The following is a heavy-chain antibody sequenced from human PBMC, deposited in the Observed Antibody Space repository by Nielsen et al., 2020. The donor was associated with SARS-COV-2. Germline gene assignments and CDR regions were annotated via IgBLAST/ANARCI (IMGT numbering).Heavy chain of an antibody. V-gene: IGHV3-53*01. CDR2: IYSGGST. CDR1: GFTVSSNY. CDR3: AKRRVAVAGTWYFDY. D-gene: IGHD6-19*01. J-gene: IGHJ4*02. Sequence: GGSLRLSCAASGFTVSSNYMSWVRQAPGKGLEWVSVIYSGGSTYYADSVKGRFTISRDNSKNTLYLQMNSLRAEDTTVYYCAKRRVAVAGTWYFDYWGQGTLVTVSS.